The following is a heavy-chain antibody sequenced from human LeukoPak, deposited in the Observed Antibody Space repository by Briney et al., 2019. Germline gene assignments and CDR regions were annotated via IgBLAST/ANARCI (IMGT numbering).Heavy chain of an antibody. V-gene: IGHV3-23*01. CDR1: GFIFSSYA. CDR2: ISGSGGST. Sequence: GGSLRLSCAASGFIFSSYAMSWVRQAPGKGLEWVSTISGSGGSTYYADSVKGRFTISRDNAKNSLYLQMNSLRAEDTAVYYCARGAGYEFFDYWGQGTLVTVSS. CDR3: ARGAGYEFFDY. D-gene: IGHD5-12*01. J-gene: IGHJ4*02.